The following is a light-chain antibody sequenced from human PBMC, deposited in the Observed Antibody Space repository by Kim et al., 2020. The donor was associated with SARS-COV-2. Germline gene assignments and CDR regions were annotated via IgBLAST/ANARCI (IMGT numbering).Light chain of an antibody. CDR2: RDD. J-gene: IGLJ1*01. V-gene: IGLV3-1*01. CDR3: QPWDNGTAV. CDR1: KVGDKR. Sequence: SYELTQPLSLSVSPGQTASITCSGDKVGDKRACWYQQKPGQSPVLIIYRDDKRPSGIPERFSASNSGSTATLTISGTQTMDDADYYCQPWDNGTAVFGTG.